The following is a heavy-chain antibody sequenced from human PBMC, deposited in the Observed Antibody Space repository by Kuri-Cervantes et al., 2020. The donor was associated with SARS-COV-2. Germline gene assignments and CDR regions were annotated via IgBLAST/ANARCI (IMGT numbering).Heavy chain of an antibody. CDR1: GGTFSSYA. CDR3: ARTSSAGQPNHFDY. V-gene: IGHV1-69*13. D-gene: IGHD6-6*01. Sequence: SVKVSGKASGGTFSSYAISWVRQAPGQGLEWMGGIIPIFGTANYAQKFQGRVTITADESTSTAYMELSSLRSEDTAVYYCARTSSAGQPNHFDYWGQGTLVTVSS. CDR2: IIPIFGTA. J-gene: IGHJ4*02.